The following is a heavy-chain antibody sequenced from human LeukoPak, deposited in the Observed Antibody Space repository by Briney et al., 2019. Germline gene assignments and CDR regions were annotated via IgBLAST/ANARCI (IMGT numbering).Heavy chain of an antibody. D-gene: IGHD2-21*02. J-gene: IGHJ3*02. CDR2: IYTSGST. CDR1: GGSISSSSYY. Sequence: PSETLSLTCTVSGGSISSSSYYWSWIRQPAGKGLEWIGRIYTSGSTNYNPSLKSRVTISVDTSKNQFSLKLSSVTAADTAVYYCARDIHRSRDPNAFDIWGQGTMVTVSS. V-gene: IGHV4-61*02. CDR3: ARDIHRSRDPNAFDI.